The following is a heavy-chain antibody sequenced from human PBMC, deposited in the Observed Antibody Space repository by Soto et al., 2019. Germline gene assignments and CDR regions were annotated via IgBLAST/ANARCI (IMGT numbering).Heavy chain of an antibody. V-gene: IGHV5-10-1*01. CDR2: IDPSDSYT. CDR1: GYSFTSYW. D-gene: IGHD2-2*01. J-gene: IGHJ6*02. Sequence: GESLKISCKGSGYSFTSYWISWVRQMPGKGLEWMGRIDPSDSYTNYSPSFQGHVTISADKSISTAYLQWSSLKASDTAMYYCARRAVVPATVDYYYGMDVWGQGTTVTVSS. CDR3: ARRAVVPATVDYYYGMDV.